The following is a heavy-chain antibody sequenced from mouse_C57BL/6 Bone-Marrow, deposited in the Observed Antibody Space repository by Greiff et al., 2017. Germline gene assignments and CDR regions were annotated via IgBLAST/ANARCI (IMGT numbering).Heavy chain of an antibody. Sequence: QVQLQQSGAELVRPGSSVKLSCKASGYTFTSYWLHWVKQRPIQGLEWIGNIDPSDSETHSNQKFKDKASLAVDKSSSTAYMQLSSLTSEDSAVYYCAGDYDSFAYCGQGTLVTVSA. CDR1: GYTFTSYW. V-gene: IGHV1-52*01. D-gene: IGHD2-4*01. CDR3: AGDYDSFAY. J-gene: IGHJ3*01. CDR2: IDPSDSET.